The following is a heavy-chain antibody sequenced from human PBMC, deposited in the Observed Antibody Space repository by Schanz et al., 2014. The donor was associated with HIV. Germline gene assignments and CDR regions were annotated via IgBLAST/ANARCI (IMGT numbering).Heavy chain of an antibody. J-gene: IGHJ4*02. CDR1: GGTFSSYA. CDR2: IIPIFGTA. D-gene: IGHD3-10*01. Sequence: QVQLVQSGTEVKKPGSSVKVSCKASGGTFSSYAISWVRQAPGQGLEWMGGIIPIFGTANSAQRFQGRVTITADKSTSTAYMELSSLRSEDTAVYYCARGRYYGSEFDYWGQGTLVTVSS. CDR3: ARGRYYGSEFDY. V-gene: IGHV1-69*06.